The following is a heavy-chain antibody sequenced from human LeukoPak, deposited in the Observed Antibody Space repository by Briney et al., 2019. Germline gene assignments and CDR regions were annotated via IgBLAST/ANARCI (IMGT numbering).Heavy chain of an antibody. CDR1: GGSISSNNW. V-gene: IGHV4-4*02. J-gene: IGHJ3*01. Sequence: SETLSLTCGVSGGSISSNNWWSWVRQPPGQGLEWIGEIYHTGSTTYNPSLKSRVTISIDTSKNQFSLRLTSVTAADTSFYYCARVGHPTQRRVLSAVTIPTAGAFDFWGPGTLVTVSS. CDR3: ARVGHPTQRRVLSAVTIPTAGAFDF. D-gene: IGHD4-17*01. CDR2: IYHTGST.